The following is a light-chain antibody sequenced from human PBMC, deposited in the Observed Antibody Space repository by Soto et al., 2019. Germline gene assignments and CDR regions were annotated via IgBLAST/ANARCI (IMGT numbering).Light chain of an antibody. V-gene: IGKV1-39*01. CDR1: QSISSY. J-gene: IGKJ5*01. CDR2: AAS. CDR3: QQSYSTPPIT. Sequence: DIQMTQSPSSLSASVGDRVTITCRASQSISSYLNWYQQKPGKAPKLLIYAASSLQSGVPSRFSGSGSGTDFTLTIRSLQPEDFATYYCQQSYSTPPITFGQGTLLEIK.